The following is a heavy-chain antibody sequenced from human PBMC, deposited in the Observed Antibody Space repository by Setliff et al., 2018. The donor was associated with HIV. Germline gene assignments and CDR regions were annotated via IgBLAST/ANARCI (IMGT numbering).Heavy chain of an antibody. CDR2: IASHGNWH. Sequence: PGGSLRLSCAASGFTLTDYPMHWVRQAPGNGLEWVAVIASHGNWHDYAASVKGRFTISRDTSRNTLYLQMNSLRVEDSAIYYCVRDLTTIVTRKVFDIWGQGTMVTVSS. V-gene: IGHV3-30*04. CDR3: VRDLTTIVTRKVFDI. D-gene: IGHD4-4*01. CDR1: GFTLTDYP. J-gene: IGHJ3*02.